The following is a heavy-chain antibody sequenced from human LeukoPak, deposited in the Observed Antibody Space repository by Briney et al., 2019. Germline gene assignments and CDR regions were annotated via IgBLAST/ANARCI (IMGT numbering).Heavy chain of an antibody. J-gene: IGHJ4*02. CDR2: ISGSGGST. Sequence: GGTLRLSCAASGFTFSGYGMSWVRQAPGTGLEWVSAISGSGGSTYYADSVKGRFTISRDNSKNTLYLQMNSLRAEDTAVYYCAKDREWVGSSLPLYWGQGTLVTVSS. D-gene: IGHD6-13*01. CDR1: GFTFSGYG. V-gene: IGHV3-23*01. CDR3: AKDREWVGSSLPLY.